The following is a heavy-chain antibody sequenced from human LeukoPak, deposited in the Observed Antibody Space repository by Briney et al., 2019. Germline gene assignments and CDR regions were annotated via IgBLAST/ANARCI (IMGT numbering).Heavy chain of an antibody. V-gene: IGHV3-23*01. J-gene: IGHJ4*02. CDR1: GGSISSYY. D-gene: IGHD5-24*01. Sequence: PSETLSLTCTVSGGSISSYYWSWIRQPPGKGLEWVSNISGSGSGGGTHYADSAKGRFTISRDNSKNTLYLQMNSLRAEDTAVYYCAKSGYNRFDYWGQGTLVTVSS. CDR3: AKSGYNRFDY. CDR2: ISGSGSGGGT.